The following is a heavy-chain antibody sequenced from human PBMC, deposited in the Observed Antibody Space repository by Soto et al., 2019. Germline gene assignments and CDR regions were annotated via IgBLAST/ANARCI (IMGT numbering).Heavy chain of an antibody. CDR1: GGSIDSYY. CDR3: ARGVSSFDL. D-gene: IGHD3-10*01. CDR2: IYYSGST. Sequence: SETLSLTCTVSGGSIDSYYWSWIRQPPGKGLEWLGYIYYSGSTNYNPPLKSRGTISLDTSENKFSLNLRSVTAADTAVYYCARGVSSFDLWGQGTLVTVSS. J-gene: IGHJ5*01. V-gene: IGHV4-59*01.